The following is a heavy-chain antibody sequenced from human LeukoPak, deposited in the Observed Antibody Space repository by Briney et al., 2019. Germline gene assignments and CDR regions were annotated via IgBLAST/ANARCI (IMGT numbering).Heavy chain of an antibody. CDR2: IYYSGST. D-gene: IGHD3-3*01. J-gene: IGHJ4*02. CDR3: AREVRLEWLLFRGSPHFDY. V-gene: IGHV4-39*07. Sequence: KASETLSLTCTVSGASISNGAYHWGWIRQPPGKGLEWIGSIYYSGSTYYNPSLKSRVTISVDTSKNQFSLKLSSVTAADTAVYYCAREVRLEWLLFRGSPHFDYWGQGTLVTVSS. CDR1: GASISNGAYH.